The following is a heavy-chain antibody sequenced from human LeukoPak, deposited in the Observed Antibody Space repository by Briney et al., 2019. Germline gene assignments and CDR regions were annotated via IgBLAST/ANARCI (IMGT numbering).Heavy chain of an antibody. J-gene: IGHJ6*03. CDR2: IYYSGST. Sequence: PSETLSLTCTVSGGSISSSSYYWGWIRQPPGKGLEWIGSIYYSGSTYYNPSLKSRVTISVDTSKNQFSLRLSSVTAADTAVYYCVVVVPAATIYYYYYMDVWGKGTTVTVSS. D-gene: IGHD2-2*01. CDR3: VVVVPAATIYYYYYMDV. V-gene: IGHV4-39*01. CDR1: GGSISSSSYY.